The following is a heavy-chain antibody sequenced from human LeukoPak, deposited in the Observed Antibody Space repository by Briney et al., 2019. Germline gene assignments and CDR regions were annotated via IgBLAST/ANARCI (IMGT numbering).Heavy chain of an antibody. J-gene: IGHJ5*02. CDR3: ARIKRVLRSFNWFDP. Sequence: ASVTVSCKASGYTFTSYDINWVRQAPGQGLEWMGWMNPNSGNTGYAQKFQGRVTMTRNTSISTAYMELSSLRSEDTAVYYCARIKRVLRSFNWFDPWGQGTLVTVSS. CDR1: GYTFTSYD. CDR2: MNPNSGNT. D-gene: IGHD3-16*01. V-gene: IGHV1-8*01.